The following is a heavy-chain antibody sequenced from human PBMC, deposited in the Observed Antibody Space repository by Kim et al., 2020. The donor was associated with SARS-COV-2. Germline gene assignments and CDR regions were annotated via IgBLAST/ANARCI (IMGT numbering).Heavy chain of an antibody. CDR3: ARAGIDSSGLYNWFDP. CDR2: IYHSGST. J-gene: IGHJ5*02. Sequence: SETLSLTCTVSGYSISSGYYWGWIRQPPGKGLEWIGSIYHSGSTYYNPSLKSRVTISVDTSKNQFSLKLSSVTAADTAVYYCARAGIDSSGLYNWFDPWGQGTLVTVSS. CDR1: GYSISSGYY. V-gene: IGHV4-38-2*02. D-gene: IGHD3-22*01.